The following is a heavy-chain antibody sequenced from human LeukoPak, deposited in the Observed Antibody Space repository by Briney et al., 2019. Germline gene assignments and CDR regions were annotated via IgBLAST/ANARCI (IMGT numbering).Heavy chain of an antibody. CDR2: IYYSGST. CDR1: GGSISSGGYY. Sequence: SETLSLTCTVSGGSISSGGYYWSWIRQHPGKGLEWIGCIYYSGSTYYNPSLKSRVTISVDTSKNQFSLKLSSVTAADTAVYYCATLPRYYYYGMDVWGQGTTVTVSS. V-gene: IGHV4-31*03. J-gene: IGHJ6*02. CDR3: ATLPRYYYYGMDV.